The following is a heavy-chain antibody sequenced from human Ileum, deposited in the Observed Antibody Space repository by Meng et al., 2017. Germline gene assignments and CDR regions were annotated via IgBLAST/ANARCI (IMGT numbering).Heavy chain of an antibody. CDR3: ARDRLPEDYRGLHV. V-gene: IGHV4-59*01. CDR2: IYDSGST. CDR1: GGSISTYY. J-gene: IGHJ6*02. Sequence: SETLSLTCTVSGGSISTYYWSWIRQPPGKGLEWIGYIYDSGSTNYNPSLKSRVTITVDTSKNQFSLNLRSVSAADTAEYYCARDRLPEDYRGLHVWGQGTTVTVSS.